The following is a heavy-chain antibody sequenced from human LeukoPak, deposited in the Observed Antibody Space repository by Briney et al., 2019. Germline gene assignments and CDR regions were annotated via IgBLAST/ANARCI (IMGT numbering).Heavy chain of an antibody. D-gene: IGHD6-19*01. CDR1: GFTVSKNY. CDR2: ITSAGAT. Sequence: GGSLRLSCAASGFTVSKNYMTWVRQAPGKGLDCVSVITSAGATYYADSVKGRFIISRDNSQNTLYLQMNSLRAEDTAAYYCARHNGWYDYWGQGTLVTVSS. CDR3: ARHNGWYDY. J-gene: IGHJ4*02. V-gene: IGHV3-66*04.